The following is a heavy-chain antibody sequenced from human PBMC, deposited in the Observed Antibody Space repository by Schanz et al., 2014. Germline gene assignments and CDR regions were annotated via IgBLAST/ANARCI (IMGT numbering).Heavy chain of an antibody. D-gene: IGHD6-19*01. CDR3: ARDHQWLARYYMDV. V-gene: IGHV3-33*08. CDR2: IWYDGSNE. J-gene: IGHJ6*03. Sequence: QVQLVESGGGVVQPGRSLRLSCAASGFTFSNYGLVWVRQAPGKGLEWVALIWYDGSNEYYADSVKGRFTISRDNPKKTLYLQMNSLRAEDTAVYYCARDHQWLARYYMDVWGKGTTVTVSS. CDR1: GFTFSNYG.